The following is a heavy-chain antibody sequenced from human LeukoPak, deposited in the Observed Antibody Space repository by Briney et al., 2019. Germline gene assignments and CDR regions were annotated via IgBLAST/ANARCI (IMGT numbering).Heavy chain of an antibody. CDR2: ISTSSNYI. J-gene: IGHJ6*04. CDR3: ARRGSALVSAV. V-gene: IGHV3-21*01. CDR1: GFTFSSHS. Sequence: GGSLRLSCVVSGFTFSSHSMNWVRQTPGRGLEWVSSISTSSNYIYYADSVKGRFTISRDNAKNSLYLQMNSLRVEDTAVYYCARRGSALVSAVWGKGTTVSVSS. D-gene: IGHD5-18*01.